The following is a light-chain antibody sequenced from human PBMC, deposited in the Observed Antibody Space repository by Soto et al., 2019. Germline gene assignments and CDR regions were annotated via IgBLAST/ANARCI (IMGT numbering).Light chain of an antibody. CDR2: NTY. CDR3: AAWDDSLNGTV. V-gene: IGLV1-44*01. J-gene: IGLJ3*02. Sequence: QSVLTQPPSASGTPGQRVIISCSGSSSNLGSNSGNLYQQLPGTAPKLLIYNTYQRPLGVPDRFSGSKSGTSASLAISGLQSEDEGDYFCAAWDDSLNGTVFGGGTKVTVL. CDR1: SSNLGSNS.